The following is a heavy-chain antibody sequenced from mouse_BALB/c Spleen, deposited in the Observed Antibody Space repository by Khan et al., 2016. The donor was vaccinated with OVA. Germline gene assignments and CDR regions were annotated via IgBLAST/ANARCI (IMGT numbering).Heavy chain of an antibody. J-gene: IGHJ3*01. V-gene: IGHV5-6*01. CDR1: GFTFSTYG. CDR2: ISTGGHYT. D-gene: IGHD1-1*01. Sequence: EVELVESGGDLVKPGGSLKLSCAASGFTFSTYGMSWVRQTPDKRLEWVATISTGGHYTYYPDSVKGRFTISRDNAKNTLYLQMTSLKSEDTAMFYCARLAYYYDSEGFAYWGQGTLGTVSA. CDR3: ARLAYYYDSEGFAY.